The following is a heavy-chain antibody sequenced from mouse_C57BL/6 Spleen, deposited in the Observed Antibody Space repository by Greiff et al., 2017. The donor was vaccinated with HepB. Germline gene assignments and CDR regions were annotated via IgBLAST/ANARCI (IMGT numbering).Heavy chain of an antibody. D-gene: IGHD1-1*01. Sequence: QVQLQQPGTELVKPGASVKLSCKASGYTFTSYWLHWVKQRPGQGLEWIGNINPSNGGTNYNEKFKSKATLTVDKSSSTAYMQRSSLTSEDSAVYYCARPPRGYGRSTYAMDYWGQGTSVTVSS. CDR1: GYTFTSYW. CDR2: INPSNGGT. J-gene: IGHJ4*01. V-gene: IGHV1-53*01. CDR3: ARPPRGYGRSTYAMDY.